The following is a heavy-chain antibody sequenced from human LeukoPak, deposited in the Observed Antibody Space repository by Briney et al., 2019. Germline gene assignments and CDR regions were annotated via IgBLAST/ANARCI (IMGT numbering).Heavy chain of an antibody. CDR2: ISGSGGST. CDR1: GFTFSSYG. CDR3: AKGEDYDILTGEFDY. V-gene: IGHV3-23*01. Sequence: GGSLRLSSAASGFTFSSYGMSWVRQAPGKGLEWVSAISGSGGSTYYADSVKGRFTISRDNSKNTLYLQMNSLRAEDTAVYYCAKGEDYDILTGEFDYWGQGTLVTVSS. J-gene: IGHJ4*02. D-gene: IGHD3-9*01.